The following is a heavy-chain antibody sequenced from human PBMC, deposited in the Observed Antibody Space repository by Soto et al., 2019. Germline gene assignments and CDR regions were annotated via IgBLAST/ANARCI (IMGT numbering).Heavy chain of an antibody. CDR1: GYTFSSYG. Sequence: WASVKVSCKASGYTFSSYGISWVRQAPGQGLEWMGWMSAYNGNTNYAQKLQDRVTMTTDTSTSTAYMELRSLRSDDTAVYYCARPTSIYYYGMDVWGQGTTVTVSS. J-gene: IGHJ6*02. CDR3: ARPTSIYYYGMDV. V-gene: IGHV1-18*01. D-gene: IGHD3-16*01. CDR2: MSAYNGNT.